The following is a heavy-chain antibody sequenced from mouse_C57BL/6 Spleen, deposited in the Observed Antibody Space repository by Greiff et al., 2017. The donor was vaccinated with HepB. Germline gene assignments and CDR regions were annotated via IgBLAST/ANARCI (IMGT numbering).Heavy chain of an antibody. Sequence: EVQLQQSGPELVKPGASVKISCKASGYSFTGYYMNWVKQSPEKSLEWIGEINPSTGGTTYNQKFKAKATLTVDKSSSTAYMQLKSLTSEDSAVYYCARSLYYYGSSYLLDYWGQGTTLTVSS. CDR1: GYSFTGYY. V-gene: IGHV1-42*01. CDR3: ARSLYYYGSSYLLDY. J-gene: IGHJ2*01. D-gene: IGHD1-1*01. CDR2: INPSTGGT.